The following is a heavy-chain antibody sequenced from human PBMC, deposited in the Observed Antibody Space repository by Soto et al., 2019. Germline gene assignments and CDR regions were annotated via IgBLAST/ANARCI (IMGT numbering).Heavy chain of an antibody. J-gene: IGHJ5*02. CDR3: ARVRTWSGSHRWFDP. Sequence: GASVKVSCKASGYTFTSYGISWVRQAPGQGLEWTGWISAYNGNTNYAQKLQGRVTMTTDTSTSTAYMELRSLRSDDTAVYYCARVRTWSGSHRWFDPWGQGTLVTVSS. V-gene: IGHV1-18*01. CDR2: ISAYNGNT. D-gene: IGHD3-3*01. CDR1: GYTFTSYG.